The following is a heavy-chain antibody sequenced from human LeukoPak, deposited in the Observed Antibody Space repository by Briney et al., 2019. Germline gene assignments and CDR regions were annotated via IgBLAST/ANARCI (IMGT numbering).Heavy chain of an antibody. J-gene: IGHJ6*03. CDR2: IIPIFGTA. V-gene: IGHV1-69*05. CDR3: AVAKTLSYYMDV. CDR1: GGTFSSYA. D-gene: IGHD2-21*01. Sequence: SVKVSCKASGGTFSSYAISWVRQAPGQGLEWMGGIIPIFGTANYAQKFQGRVTITTDESTSTAYMELSSPRSENTAVYYCAVAKTLSYYMDVWGKGTTVAVSS.